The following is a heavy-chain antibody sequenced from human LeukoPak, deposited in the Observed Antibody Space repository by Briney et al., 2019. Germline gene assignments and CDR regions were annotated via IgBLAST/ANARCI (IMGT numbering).Heavy chain of an antibody. J-gene: IGHJ4*02. D-gene: IGHD2-21*02. Sequence: SETLSLTCAVYGGSFSGYYWTWIRQPSGKGLEWIGEINHSGSTNYNPSLKSRLTISIDTSKNQFSLKLSSVTAADTAVYYCARGAGGGDSSGVLSYWGQGTLVTVSS. V-gene: IGHV4-34*01. CDR3: ARGAGGGDSSGVLSY. CDR2: INHSGST. CDR1: GGSFSGYY.